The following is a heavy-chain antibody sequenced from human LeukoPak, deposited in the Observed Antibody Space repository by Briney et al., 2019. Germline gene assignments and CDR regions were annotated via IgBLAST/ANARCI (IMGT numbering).Heavy chain of an antibody. Sequence: PGGSLRLSCAASGFTFSTYEMNWVRQAPGKGLEWISYITSGGDTIYYADSVKRRFTISRDNAKDSLYLQMNSLRAEDTALYYCERGGWLAYWGQGTLVSVSS. CDR2: ITSGGDTI. CDR3: ERGGWLAY. D-gene: IGHD6-19*01. V-gene: IGHV3-48*03. CDR1: GFTFSTYE. J-gene: IGHJ4*02.